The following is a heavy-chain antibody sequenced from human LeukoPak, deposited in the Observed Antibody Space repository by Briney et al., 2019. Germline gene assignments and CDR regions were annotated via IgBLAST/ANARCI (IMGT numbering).Heavy chain of an antibody. CDR2: IYSSGST. D-gene: IGHD3-9*01. Sequence: PGGSLRLSCAASGFTVSTNYMSWVRQAPGKGLEWVSVIYSSGSTYYADSVKGRFIISRDTSENTVYLQMNSLRADDTAVYYCARRQDDSPLGYWGQGTLVTVSS. J-gene: IGHJ4*02. CDR3: ARRQDDSPLGY. CDR1: GFTVSTNY. V-gene: IGHV3-53*01.